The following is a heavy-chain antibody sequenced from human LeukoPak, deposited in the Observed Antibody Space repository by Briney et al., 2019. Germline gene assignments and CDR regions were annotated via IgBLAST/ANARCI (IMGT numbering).Heavy chain of an antibody. Sequence: GGSLRLSCAASGFTFEDYAMHWVRQAPGKGLEWVSLISWDGGSTYYADSVKGRFTISRDNSKNSLYLQMNSLRAEDTALYYCAKDWSREYYYMDVWGKGTTVTVSS. CDR2: ISWDGGST. D-gene: IGHD3-3*01. CDR1: GFTFEDYA. J-gene: IGHJ6*03. CDR3: AKDWSREYYYMDV. V-gene: IGHV3-43D*03.